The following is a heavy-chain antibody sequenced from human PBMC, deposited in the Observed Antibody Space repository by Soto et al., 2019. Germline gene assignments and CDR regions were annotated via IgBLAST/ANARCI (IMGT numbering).Heavy chain of an antibody. V-gene: IGHV1-69*04. D-gene: IGHD3-10*01. CDR2: IIPILGIA. J-gene: IGHJ4*02. CDR3: ARDPPRYGSGSLAWGY. CDR1: GGTFSNDI. Sequence: SVKVSCKTSGGTFSNDIITWVRQAPGQGLEWMGRIIPILGIANYAQKFQGRVTITADKSTSTAYMELSSLRSEDTAVYYCARDPPRYGSGSLAWGYWGQGTLVTVSS.